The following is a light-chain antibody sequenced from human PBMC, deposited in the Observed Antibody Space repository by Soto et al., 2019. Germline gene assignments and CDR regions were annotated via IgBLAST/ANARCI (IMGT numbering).Light chain of an antibody. CDR3: SSYTSSSSSYV. Sequence: QSALTQPASVSGSPGQSITISCTGTSSDVGGYNYVSWYQQHPGKPPKLMIYDVSNRPSGVSNRFSGSKSGNTASLTISGLQAEDEADYYCSSYTSSSSSYVFGTGTKVTVL. CDR1: SSDVGGYNY. CDR2: DVS. J-gene: IGLJ1*01. V-gene: IGLV2-14*01.